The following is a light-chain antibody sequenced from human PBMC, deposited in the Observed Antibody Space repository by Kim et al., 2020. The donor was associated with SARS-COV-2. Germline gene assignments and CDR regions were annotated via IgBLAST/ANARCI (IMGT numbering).Light chain of an antibody. Sequence: VSPGGRATRSCSANQRVSSLLAWYQQKPGQAPRLLIHGASTRATGIPARFSGSGSGTEFTLTISSLQSEDFAVYFCQQDNNWPKTFGQGTKVEI. CDR2: GAS. J-gene: IGKJ1*01. CDR1: QRVSSL. V-gene: IGKV3-15*01. CDR3: QQDNNWPKT.